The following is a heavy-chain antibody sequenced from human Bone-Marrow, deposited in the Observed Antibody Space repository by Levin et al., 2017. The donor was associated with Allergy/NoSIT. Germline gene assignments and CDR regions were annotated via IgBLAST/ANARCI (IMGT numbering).Heavy chain of an antibody. CDR1: GFTFGDCA. V-gene: IGHV3-49*03. CDR3: TRDVLASGYYLRIDY. D-gene: IGHD3-22*01. J-gene: IGHJ4*02. CDR2: IRSKAYGGTT. Sequence: GESLKISCRASGFTFGDCAMSWFRQAPGKGLEWVGYIRSKAYGGTTEYAASVKGRFTISRDDSKSIAYLQLNSLKTEDTAVYYCTRDVLASGYYLRIDYWGQGTLVTVSS.